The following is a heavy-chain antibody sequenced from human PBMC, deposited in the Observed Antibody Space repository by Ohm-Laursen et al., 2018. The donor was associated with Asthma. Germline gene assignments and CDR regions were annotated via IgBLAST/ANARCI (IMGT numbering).Heavy chain of an antibody. CDR2: MNPNSCNT. J-gene: IGHJ4*02. Sequence: ASVKVSCKASGYTFTSYDINWVRQAAGQGLEWMGWMNPNSCNTGYAQKFQGRVTMTRNTSISTAYMELSSLRSEDTAVYYCARGAVLGTVIDYWGQGTLVTVSS. V-gene: IGHV1-8*01. D-gene: IGHD4-17*01. CDR1: GYTFTSYD. CDR3: ARGAVLGTVIDY.